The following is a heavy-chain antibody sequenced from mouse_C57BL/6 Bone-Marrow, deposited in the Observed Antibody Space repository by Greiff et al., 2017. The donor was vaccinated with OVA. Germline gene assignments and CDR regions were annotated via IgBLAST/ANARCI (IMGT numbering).Heavy chain of an antibody. CDR1: GYTFTSYW. CDR3: ARTYSNSWFAY. Sequence: QVQLQQPGAELVMPGASVKLSCKASGYTFTSYWMHWVKQRPGQGLAWIGEIDPSDSYTNYNQKFKGKSTLTVDKSSSTAYMQRSSLTSEDSAVYYCARTYSNSWFAYWGQGTLVTVSA. J-gene: IGHJ3*01. CDR2: IDPSDSYT. D-gene: IGHD2-5*01. V-gene: IGHV1-69*01.